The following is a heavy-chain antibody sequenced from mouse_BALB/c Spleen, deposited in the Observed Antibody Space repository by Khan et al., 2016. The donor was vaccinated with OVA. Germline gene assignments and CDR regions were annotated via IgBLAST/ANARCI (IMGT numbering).Heavy chain of an antibody. V-gene: IGHV5-4*02. J-gene: IGHJ3*01. Sequence: EVELVESGGGLVEPGGSLKLSCEASGFTFSDYYMYWVRQTPEKRLEWVATISDGGRYTYYPDSVKGRFIISRDDVKINLYLRMSSLKSEDTAMYYCTRGYYGDPFAYWGQGTLVTVSA. CDR3: TRGYYGDPFAY. CDR2: ISDGGRYT. CDR1: GFTFSDYY. D-gene: IGHD2-13*01.